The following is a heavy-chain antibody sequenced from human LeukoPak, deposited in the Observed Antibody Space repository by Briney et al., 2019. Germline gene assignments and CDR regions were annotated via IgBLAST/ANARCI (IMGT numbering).Heavy chain of an antibody. CDR3: ARLRVSGSYLYYFDN. J-gene: IGHJ4*02. D-gene: IGHD1-26*01. CDR1: GGSISSYH. Sequence: PSETLSLTCTVPGGSISSYHWSWVRQPPRKGLEYIGYILTSGSTNYNPSLKSRVSISVDTSKNQFSLKLSSVTAADTAVCYCARLRVSGSYLYYFDNWGQGTLVTVSS. CDR2: ILTSGST. V-gene: IGHV4-4*09.